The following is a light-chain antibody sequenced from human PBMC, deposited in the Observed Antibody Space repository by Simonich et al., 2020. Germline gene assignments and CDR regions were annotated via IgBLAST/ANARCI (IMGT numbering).Light chain of an antibody. CDR2: DVS. V-gene: IGLV2-14*01. Sequence: QAALTQPASVSGSPGQSITISCTGTTSDGGGYNYVSWYQQHPVKAPKLMILDVSKRPSGVSIRFTGSKSGNTASLTISGLQAEDEADYYCSSYTSSSTWVFGGGTKLTVL. CDR3: SSYTSSSTWV. CDR1: TSDGGGYNY. J-gene: IGLJ3*02.